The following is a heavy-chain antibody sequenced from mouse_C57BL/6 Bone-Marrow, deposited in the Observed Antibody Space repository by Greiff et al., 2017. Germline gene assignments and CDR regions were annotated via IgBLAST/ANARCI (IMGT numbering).Heavy chain of an antibody. CDR2: IDPSDSYT. CDR3: AWGGDYGSSSYIDY. V-gene: IGHV1-50*01. D-gene: IGHD1-1*01. J-gene: IGHJ2*01. Sequence: QVPLQQPGAELVKPGASVKLSCKASGYTFTSYWMQWVKQRPGQGLEWIGEIDPSDSYTNYNQKFKGKATLTVDTSSSTAYMQLSSLTSEDSAVYYCAWGGDYGSSSYIDYWGQGTTLTVSS. CDR1: GYTFTSYW.